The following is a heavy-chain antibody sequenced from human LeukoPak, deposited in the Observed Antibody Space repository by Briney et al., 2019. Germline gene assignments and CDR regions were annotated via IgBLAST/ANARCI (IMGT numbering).Heavy chain of an antibody. CDR1: GGSISSYY. Sequence: SETLSLTCTVSGGSISSYYWSWLRQPAGKGLEWIGRIYTSGSTNYNPSLKSRVTMSVDTSKNQFSLKLSSVTAADTAVYYCARTVTTVTPNYYYYYYMDVWGKGTTVTVSS. CDR3: ARTVTTVTPNYYYYYYMDV. D-gene: IGHD4-11*01. V-gene: IGHV4-4*07. CDR2: IYTSGST. J-gene: IGHJ6*03.